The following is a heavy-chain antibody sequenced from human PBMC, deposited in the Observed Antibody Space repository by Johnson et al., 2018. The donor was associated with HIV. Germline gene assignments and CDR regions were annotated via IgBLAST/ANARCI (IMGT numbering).Heavy chain of an antibody. CDR1: GFAFDDYG. J-gene: IGHJ3*01. V-gene: IGHV3-20*04. CDR2: INWNGGTP. CDR3: AKIMSKWSVDDDAFDV. D-gene: IGHD2-15*01. Sequence: VQLVESGGGVVRPGGSLRLSCAASGFAFDDYGMSWVRQAPGKGLDWVSGINWNGGTPGSADSVKGRFTISRDNSKNTLYLQMNSLRAEDTAVYYCAKIMSKWSVDDDAFDVWGQGTMVTVSS.